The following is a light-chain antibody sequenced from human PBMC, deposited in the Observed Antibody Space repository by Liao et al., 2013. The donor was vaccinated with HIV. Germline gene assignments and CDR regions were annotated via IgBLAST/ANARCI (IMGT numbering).Light chain of an antibody. J-gene: IGLJ2*01. CDR2: QDT. Sequence: SYELTQPPSVSVSPGQTANIACSGDKLGEKYVAWYQQKPGQSPVLLIFQDTKRPSGIPERFSGSSSGHTATLTISGTQAMDESDYYCQAWDFSTAIFGGGTKLTVL. V-gene: IGLV3-1*01. CDR3: QAWDFSTAI. CDR1: KLGEKY.